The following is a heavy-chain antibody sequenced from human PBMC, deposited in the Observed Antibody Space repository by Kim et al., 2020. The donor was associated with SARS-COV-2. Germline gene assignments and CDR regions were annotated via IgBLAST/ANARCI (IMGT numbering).Heavy chain of an antibody. CDR2: ISDDGSIK. D-gene: IGHD2-2*01. CDR3: ARDLGHCTISGCYSSAF. V-gene: IGHV3-30-3*01. Sequence: GGSLRLSCVASGISFRRNFMHWVRQAPGKGLEWVAVISDDGSIKYYADSVKGRFTISRDNFKKSMYMQMNSLRIEDTAVYYCARDLGHCTISGCYSSAF. CDR1: GISFRRNF. J-gene: IGHJ3*01.